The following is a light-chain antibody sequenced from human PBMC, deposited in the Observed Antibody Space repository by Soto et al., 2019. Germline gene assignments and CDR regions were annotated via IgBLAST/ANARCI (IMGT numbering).Light chain of an antibody. Sequence: EVVLTQSPATLSLSPGERATLSCRASQSVTKYLAWYQQKPGQALRLLIYDVSKRATGIPARFSGSGSETDFTLTISSLEPGDFAVYYCQQYGNSPPFSFGQGTKLEIK. CDR1: QSVTKY. V-gene: IGKV3-11*01. J-gene: IGKJ2*03. CDR2: DVS. CDR3: QQYGNSPPFS.